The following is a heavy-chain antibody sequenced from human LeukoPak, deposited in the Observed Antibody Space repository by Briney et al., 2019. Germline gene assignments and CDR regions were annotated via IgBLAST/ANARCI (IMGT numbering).Heavy chain of an antibody. CDR2: IWYDGSNK. CDR3: ARTMVRGVIRYYYYGMDV. J-gene: IGHJ6*02. CDR1: GFTFSNYW. D-gene: IGHD3-10*01. Sequence: GGSLRLSCAASGFTFSNYWMSWVRQAPGKGLEWVAVIWYDGSNKYYADSVKGRFTISRDNSKNTLYLQMNSLRAEDTAVYYCARTMVRGVIRYYYYGMDVWGQGTTVTVSS. V-gene: IGHV3-33*08.